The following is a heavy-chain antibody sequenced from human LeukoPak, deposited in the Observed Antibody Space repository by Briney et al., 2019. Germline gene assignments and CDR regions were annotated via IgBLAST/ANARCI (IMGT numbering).Heavy chain of an antibody. CDR3: ARVRSPDAFDI. CDR1: GYTFTSYA. D-gene: IGHD2-15*01. Sequence: ASVKVSCKASGYTFTSYAMNWVGQAPGHGLEGMGWINTNTGKPTSAQGFTGRFAFPLDTALSTAYLQISSRKAEGTAVYYCARVRSPDAFDIWGQGTMVTVSS. V-gene: IGHV7-4-1*02. CDR2: INTNTGKP. J-gene: IGHJ3*02.